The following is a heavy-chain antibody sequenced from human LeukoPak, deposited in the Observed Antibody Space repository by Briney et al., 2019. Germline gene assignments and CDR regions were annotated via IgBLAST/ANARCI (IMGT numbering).Heavy chain of an antibody. CDR2: IYYSGGT. D-gene: IGHD1-26*01. J-gene: IGHJ4*02. V-gene: IGHV4-59*01. Sequence: PSETLSLTCTVSGGSISSYYWSWIRQPPGKGLEWIGYIYYSGGTNYNPSLKSRVTISVDTSKNQFSLKLSSVTAADTAVYYCARDRWEPDYWGQGTLVTVSS. CDR1: GGSISSYY. CDR3: ARDRWEPDY.